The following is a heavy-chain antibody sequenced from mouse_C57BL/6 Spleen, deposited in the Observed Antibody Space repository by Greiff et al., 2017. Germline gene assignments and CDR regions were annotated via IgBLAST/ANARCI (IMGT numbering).Heavy chain of an antibody. CDR1: GYTFTGYW. D-gene: IGHD1-1*01. J-gene: IGHJ3*01. CDR3: ARRYDYSSSSWFAY. CDR2: ILPGSGST. Sequence: QVQLQQSGAELMKPGASVKLSCKATGYTFTGYWIEWVKQRPGHGLEWIGEILPGSGSTNYNEKFKGKATFTADTSSNTAYMQLSSLTTEDSAIYYCARRYDYSSSSWFAYWGQGTLVTVSA. V-gene: IGHV1-9*01.